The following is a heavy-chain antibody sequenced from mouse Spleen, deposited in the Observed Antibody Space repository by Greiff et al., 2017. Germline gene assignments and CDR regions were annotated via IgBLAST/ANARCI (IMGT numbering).Heavy chain of an antibody. CDR2: IYPRSGNT. J-gene: IGHJ1*01. D-gene: IGHD2-3*01. Sequence: VQLQESGAELARPGASVKLSCKASGYTFTSYGISWVKQRTGQGLEWIGEIYPRSGNTYYNEKFKGKATLTADKSSSTAYMELRSLTSEDSAVYFCARWGLYDGYYLGYFDVWGAGTTVTVSS. V-gene: IGHV1-81*01. CDR3: ARWGLYDGYYLGYFDV. CDR1: GYTFTSYG.